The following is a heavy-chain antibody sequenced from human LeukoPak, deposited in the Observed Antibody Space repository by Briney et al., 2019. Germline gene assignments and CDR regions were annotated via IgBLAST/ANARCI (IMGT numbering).Heavy chain of an antibody. D-gene: IGHD3-3*01. Sequence: GGSLRLSCAASGFTFSNYGLNWVRQAPGKGLEWVSYISNSGGTKHYADSVKGRFTISRDNAKNSLYLQMHSLRAEDTALYFSEYDSEVADFWSQGTLVTVSS. J-gene: IGHJ4*02. CDR3: EYDSEVADF. CDR2: ISNSGGTK. CDR1: GFTFSNYG. V-gene: IGHV3-48*01.